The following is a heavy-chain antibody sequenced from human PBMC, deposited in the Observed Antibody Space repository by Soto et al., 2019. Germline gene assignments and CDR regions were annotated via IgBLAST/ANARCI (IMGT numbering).Heavy chain of an antibody. CDR2: VYSSGPT. CDR3: SRDIGSYRYRDGY. D-gene: IGHD5-18*01. Sequence: PSETLSLTCSVSGGSINSYWWSWIRQPAGKGLEWIGRVYSSGPTDYNPSLNSRATLSVETSKNQFSLKLSPVTAADTAVYYCSRDIGSYRYRDGYWGQGIQVTGS. CDR1: GGSINSYW. V-gene: IGHV4-4*07. J-gene: IGHJ4*02.